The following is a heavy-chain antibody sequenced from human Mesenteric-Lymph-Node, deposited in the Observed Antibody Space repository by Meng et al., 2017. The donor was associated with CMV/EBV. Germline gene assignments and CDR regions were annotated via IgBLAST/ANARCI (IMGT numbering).Heavy chain of an antibody. V-gene: IGHV3-30-3*01. CDR2: ISYDGSNK. D-gene: IGHD3-22*01. J-gene: IGHJ4*02. CDR3: ARFPDYYDSRGFDY. Sequence: GGSLRPSCAASGFTFSSYAMHWVRQAPGKGLEWVAVISYDGSNKYYADSVKGRFTISRDNSKNTLYLQMNSLRAEDTSVYYCARFPDYYDSRGFDYWGQGTLVTVSS. CDR1: GFTFSSYA.